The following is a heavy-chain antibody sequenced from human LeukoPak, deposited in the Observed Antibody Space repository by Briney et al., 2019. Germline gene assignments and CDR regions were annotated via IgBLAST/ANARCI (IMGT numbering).Heavy chain of an antibody. D-gene: IGHD2-21*02. CDR1: GYTFTSYG. Sequence: GASVKVSCKASGYTFTSYGISWVRQAPGQGLEWMGWISAYNDNTNYAQKLQGRVTMTLDTSTSTAYMELRSLRSDDTAVYYCARGGVVTAPPYYFDCWGQGTLVTVSS. CDR2: ISAYNDNT. J-gene: IGHJ4*02. V-gene: IGHV1-18*01. CDR3: ARGGVVTAPPYYFDC.